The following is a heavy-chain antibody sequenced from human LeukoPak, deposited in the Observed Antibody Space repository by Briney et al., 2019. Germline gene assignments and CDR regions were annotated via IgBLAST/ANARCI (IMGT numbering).Heavy chain of an antibody. CDR2: ISISGDTT. J-gene: IGHJ4*02. D-gene: IGHD2-21*02. CDR1: GFTFSSHA. Sequence: GGSLRLSCGASGFTFSSHAMTWVRQAPGKGLEWVSAISISGDTTYYADAVKGRFTISRDNSKNTVYLQMNSLRAEDTAVYYCASVVVTAIRDYWGQGTLVTVSS. CDR3: ASVVVTAIRDY. V-gene: IGHV3-23*01.